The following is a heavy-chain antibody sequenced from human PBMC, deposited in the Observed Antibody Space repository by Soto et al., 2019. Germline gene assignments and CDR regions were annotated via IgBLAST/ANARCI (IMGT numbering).Heavy chain of an antibody. V-gene: IGHV4-59*01. Sequence: SETLSLTCTVSGGSISSYYWSWIRQPPGKGLEWIGYIYYSGSTNYNPSLKSRVTISVDTSKNQFSLKLSSVTAADTAVYYCAREGXSSTSCYPPYYYYGMDVWGQGTTVTVSS. CDR3: AREGXSSTSCYPPYYYYGMDV. CDR1: GGSISSYY. J-gene: IGHJ6*02. D-gene: IGHD2-2*01. CDR2: IYYSGST.